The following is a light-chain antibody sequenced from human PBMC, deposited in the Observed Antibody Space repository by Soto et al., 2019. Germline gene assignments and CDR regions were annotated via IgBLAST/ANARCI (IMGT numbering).Light chain of an antibody. CDR3: LQDYNYPRM. V-gene: IGKV1-6*01. CDR1: QGIRNE. Sequence: AVQMTQSPSSLSASVGDRVTITCRASQGIRNELGWYQQKPGKAPNLLIYAASSLQSGVPSRFSGSGSGTDFTLTISSLQPEDFGTYYCLQDYNYPRMFGQGTKVEI. J-gene: IGKJ1*01. CDR2: AAS.